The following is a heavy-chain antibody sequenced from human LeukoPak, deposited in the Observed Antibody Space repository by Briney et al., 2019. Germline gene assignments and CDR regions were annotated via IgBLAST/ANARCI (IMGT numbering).Heavy chain of an antibody. J-gene: IGHJ3*02. CDR1: GGSISSYY. D-gene: IGHD5-12*01. V-gene: IGHV4-39*01. CDR2: IYDSGTT. Sequence: PSETLSLTCTVSGGSISSYYWDWIRQAPGKGLEWIGNIYDSGTTHYNPSLKSRVTISGDTSKNQFSLKLNSVTAADTAIYYCATHRRSGSGGSENAFEIWGQGTMVTVSS. CDR3: ATHRRSGSGGSENAFEI.